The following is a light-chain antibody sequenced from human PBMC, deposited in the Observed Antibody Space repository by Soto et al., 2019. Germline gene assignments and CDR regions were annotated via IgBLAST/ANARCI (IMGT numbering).Light chain of an antibody. J-gene: IGKJ2*03. Sequence: DIQMTQSPSSLSASLGDRVTSTCRASQTINNYLHWYQQRPGEAPKLLIYSASNLQTGVPPRFSGSGSGTHFTLTISSLQPEDFATYYCQQSSSTPHSFGQGTIVEIK. CDR2: SAS. V-gene: IGKV1-39*01. CDR1: QTINNY. CDR3: QQSSSTPHS.